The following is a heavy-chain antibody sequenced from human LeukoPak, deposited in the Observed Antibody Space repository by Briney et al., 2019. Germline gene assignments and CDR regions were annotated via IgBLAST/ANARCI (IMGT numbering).Heavy chain of an antibody. CDR1: GGSISSYY. CDR2: IYYSGST. CDR3: ARHLPYDALDI. Sequence: KASETPSLTCTVSGGSISSYYWSWVRQPPGKGLEWIGYIYYSGSTNYNPSLKSQVTISVDTSKNQFSLKLSSVTAADTAVYYCARHLPYDALDIWGQGTMVTVSS. V-gene: IGHV4-59*08. J-gene: IGHJ3*02.